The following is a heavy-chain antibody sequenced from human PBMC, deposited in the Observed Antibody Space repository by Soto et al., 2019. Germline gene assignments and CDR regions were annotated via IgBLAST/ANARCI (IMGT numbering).Heavy chain of an antibody. V-gene: IGHV3-74*01. D-gene: IGHD2-2*01. CDR2: INSDGSST. J-gene: IGHJ6*03. CDR3: ARGDCSSTSCYVGYYYYYMDV. Sequence: GGSLRLSCAASGFTFSSYWMHWVRQAPGKGLVWVSRINSDGSSTSYADSVKGRFTISRDNAKNTLYLQMNSLRAEDTAVYYCARGDCSSTSCYVGYYYYYMDVWGKGTTVTVSS. CDR1: GFTFSSYW.